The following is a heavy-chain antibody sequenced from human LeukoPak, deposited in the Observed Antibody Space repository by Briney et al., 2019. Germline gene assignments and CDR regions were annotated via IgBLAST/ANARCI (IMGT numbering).Heavy chain of an antibody. Sequence: ASVKLSCKASGHTFTGHYMHWVRQAPGQGLEWMGWIDAKSGGTKYAQRFQGRVTMTRDTSINTGYMELSSLTSDDTAVYYCARWRGYSSGWSGPFDDWGQGTLVTVSS. CDR1: GHTFTGHY. CDR3: ARWRGYSSGWSGPFDD. V-gene: IGHV1-2*02. D-gene: IGHD6-13*01. CDR2: IDAKSGGT. J-gene: IGHJ4*02.